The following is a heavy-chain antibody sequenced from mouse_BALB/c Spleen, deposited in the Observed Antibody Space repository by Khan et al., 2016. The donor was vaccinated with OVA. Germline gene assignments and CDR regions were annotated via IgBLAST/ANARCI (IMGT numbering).Heavy chain of an antibody. CDR2: IYPGDGRT. V-gene: IGHV1S56*01. Sequence: QVQLQQSGPEVVKPGASVKMSCKASGYTFIRNYVHWVKQRPGQGLDWIGWIYPGDGRTKYNEKFKGKTKLTADNSSTIAYMLLSSMTSEDSAIYFCARSYYGSYWYFDVWGAGTTVTVSS. J-gene: IGHJ1*01. D-gene: IGHD1-1*01. CDR3: ARSYYGSYWYFDV. CDR1: GYTFIRNY.